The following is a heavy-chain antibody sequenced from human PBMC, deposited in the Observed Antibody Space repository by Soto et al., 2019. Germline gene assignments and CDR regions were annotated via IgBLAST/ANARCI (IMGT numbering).Heavy chain of an antibody. D-gene: IGHD2-15*01. Sequence: ASVKVSCKASGYTFTSYGINWVRQAPGQGLEWMGWISTYNGNTNYAQELQGRVTMTTDTSTSTAYMELRSLISDDTAVYYCVRGSGRYYSAYWGQGTLVTVSS. V-gene: IGHV1-18*01. CDR1: GYTFTSYG. J-gene: IGHJ4*02. CDR2: ISTYNGNT. CDR3: VRGSGRYYSAY.